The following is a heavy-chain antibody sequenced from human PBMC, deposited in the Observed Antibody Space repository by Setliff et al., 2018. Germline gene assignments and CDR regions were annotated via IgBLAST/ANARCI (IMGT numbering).Heavy chain of an antibody. CDR1: GYTFTSYG. D-gene: IGHD5-18*01. Sequence: ASVKVSCKASGYTFTSYGISWVRQAPGQGLEWMGWISAYNGNTNYAQKLQGRVTTSTDTSTSTVYMELRSRTSDDTAVYDCARARGGYSYGSPPLGMDVWGQGTTVTVSS. CDR3: ARARGGYSYGSPPLGMDV. J-gene: IGHJ6*02. CDR2: ISAYNGNT. V-gene: IGHV1-18*01.